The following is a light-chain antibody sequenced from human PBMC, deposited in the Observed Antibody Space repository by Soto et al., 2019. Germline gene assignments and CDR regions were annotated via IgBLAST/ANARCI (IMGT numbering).Light chain of an antibody. V-gene: IGLV2-14*01. CDR2: EVS. Sequence: QSVLTQPASVSGSPGQSITISCTGTSSDVGGYNYVSWYQQHPGKAPKLMNYEVSNRPSGVSNRFSGSKSGNTASLTISGLQAEDEADYYCSSYTSSSIDYVFGTGTKVTVL. CDR1: SSDVGGYNY. CDR3: SSYTSSSIDYV. J-gene: IGLJ1*01.